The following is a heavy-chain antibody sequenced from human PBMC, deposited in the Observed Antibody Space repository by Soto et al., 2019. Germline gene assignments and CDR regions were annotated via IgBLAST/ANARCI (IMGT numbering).Heavy chain of an antibody. J-gene: IGHJ4*02. CDR3: ARDPVKITYYYGSGSYSPEGYFDY. CDR2: IWYDGSNK. V-gene: IGHV3-33*01. CDR1: GFTFSSYG. Sequence: PGGSLRLSCAASGFTFSSYGMHWVRQAPGKGLEWVAVIWYDGSNKYYADSVKGRFTISRDNSKNTLYLQMNSLRAEDTAVYYCARDPVKITYYYGSGSYSPEGYFDYWGQGTLVTVSS. D-gene: IGHD3-10*01.